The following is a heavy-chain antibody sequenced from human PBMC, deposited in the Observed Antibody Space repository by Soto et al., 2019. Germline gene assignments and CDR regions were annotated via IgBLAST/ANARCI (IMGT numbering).Heavy chain of an antibody. J-gene: IGHJ4*02. Sequence: VQVLESGGGLVQPGGSLRLSCAASGFTFSDYAMNWVRQAPGKGLEWVSGISATGVKTYSADSVKGRFTISRDNSKDTVYLEMNSLRAEDTAVYYCTKSRSAMIYYFDFWGLGALVTVSS. CDR2: ISATGVKT. CDR3: TKSRSAMIYYFDF. CDR1: GFTFSDYA. V-gene: IGHV3-23*01. D-gene: IGHD3-22*01.